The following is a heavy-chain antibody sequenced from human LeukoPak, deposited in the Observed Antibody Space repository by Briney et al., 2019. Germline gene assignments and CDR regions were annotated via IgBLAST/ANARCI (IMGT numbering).Heavy chain of an antibody. CDR2: INPNSGGT. Sequence: GASVKVSCKASGYTFTSYGISWVRQAPGQGLEWMGWINPNSGGTNYAQKFQGRVTMTRDTSISTAYMELSRLRSDDTAVYYCARIEGYGAFDIWGQGTMVTVSS. J-gene: IGHJ3*02. D-gene: IGHD5-12*01. CDR1: GYTFTSYG. CDR3: ARIEGYGAFDI. V-gene: IGHV1-2*02.